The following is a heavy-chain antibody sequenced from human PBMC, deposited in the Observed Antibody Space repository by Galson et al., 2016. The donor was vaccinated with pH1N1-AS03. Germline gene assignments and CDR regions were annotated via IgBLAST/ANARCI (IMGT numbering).Heavy chain of an antibody. J-gene: IGHJ4*02. D-gene: IGHD6-19*01. CDR2: ISTSSSSI. Sequence: SLRLSCAASGFPFSGYSMNWVRQAPGKGLEWVSFISTSSSSIYYADSAKGRFTISRDNAQNLLYLQMNSLRDEDTAVYYCARDGPPQGISVAGSFDFWGQGTLVTVSS. V-gene: IGHV3-21*01. CDR3: ARDGPPQGISVAGSFDF. CDR1: GFPFSGYS.